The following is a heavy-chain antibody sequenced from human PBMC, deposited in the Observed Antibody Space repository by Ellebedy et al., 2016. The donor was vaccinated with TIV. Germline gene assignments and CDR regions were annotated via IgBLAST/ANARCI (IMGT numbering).Heavy chain of an antibody. CDR2: IYYSGST. V-gene: IGHV4-59*13. D-gene: IGHD2-2*01. CDR3: ARRVPAAYYYYYGMDV. Sequence: SETLSLXXTVSGGSISSYYWSWIRQPPGKGLEWIGYIYYSGSTNYNPSLKSRVTISVDTSKNQFSLKLSSVTAADTAVYYCARRVPAAYYYYYGMDVWGQGTTVTVSS. J-gene: IGHJ6*02. CDR1: GGSISSYY.